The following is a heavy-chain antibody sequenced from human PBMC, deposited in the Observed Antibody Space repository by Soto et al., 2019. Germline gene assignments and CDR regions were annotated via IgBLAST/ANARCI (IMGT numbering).Heavy chain of an antibody. CDR3: VRDYYDTSGYPNTFDM. CDR2: IGSRTSDI. CDR1: GFTLSRHT. V-gene: IGHV3-21*01. J-gene: IGHJ3*02. D-gene: IGHD3-22*01. Sequence: GGSLRLSCAASGFTLSRHTMNWVRQAPGKGLEWVSFIGSRTSDIYYADSVKGRFTISRDNAKNSLYLDLTRLRAEDTAVYFCVRDYYDTSGYPNTFDMWGQGTMVTISS.